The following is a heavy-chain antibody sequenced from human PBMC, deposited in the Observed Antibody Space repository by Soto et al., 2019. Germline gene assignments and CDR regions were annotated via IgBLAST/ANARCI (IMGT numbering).Heavy chain of an antibody. D-gene: IGHD2-8*01. CDR2: ISGSGGST. Sequence: GGSLRLSCAASGFTFSSYAMSWVRQAPGKGLEWVSAISGSGGSTYYADSVKGRFTISRDNSKNTLYLQMNSLRAEDTAVYYCAKYWESQKDIVLMVYAMNYYFDYWGQGTLVTVSS. CDR1: GFTFSSYA. V-gene: IGHV3-23*01. CDR3: AKYWESQKDIVLMVYAMNYYFDY. J-gene: IGHJ4*02.